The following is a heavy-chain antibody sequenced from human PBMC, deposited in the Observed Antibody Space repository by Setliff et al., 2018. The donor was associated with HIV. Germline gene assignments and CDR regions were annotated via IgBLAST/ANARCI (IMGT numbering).Heavy chain of an antibody. CDR2: VYYSGST. CDR1: GGSISSSSYY. CDR3: ARDTGVNVAPDGRGYHTFDF. D-gene: IGHD2-8*02. V-gene: IGHV4-39*07. J-gene: IGHJ3*01. Sequence: SETLSLTCIVSGGSISSSSYYWGWIRQPPGKGLEWIGTVYYSGSTYYNPSLKSRVTISVDTSGNQFSLKLTSVTAADTATYYCARDTGVNVAPDGRGYHTFDFWGRGTMVTVSS.